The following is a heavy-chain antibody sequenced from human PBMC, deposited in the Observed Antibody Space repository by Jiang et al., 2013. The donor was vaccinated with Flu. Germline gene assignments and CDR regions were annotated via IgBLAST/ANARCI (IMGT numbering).Heavy chain of an antibody. V-gene: IGHV4-4*07. J-gene: IGHJ4*02. CDR3: ARVRIAVAGLFDY. Sequence: AGKGLEWIGVSIPWEHQLXPSLKSRVTMSVDTSKNQFSLKLSSVTAADTAVYYCARVRIAVAGLFDYWGQGTLVTVSS. D-gene: IGHD6-19*01. CDR2: SIPWEH.